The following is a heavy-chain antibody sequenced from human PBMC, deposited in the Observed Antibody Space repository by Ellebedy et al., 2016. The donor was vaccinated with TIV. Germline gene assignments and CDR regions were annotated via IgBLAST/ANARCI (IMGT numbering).Heavy chain of an antibody. CDR2: IYYSGST. D-gene: IGHD2-15*01. J-gene: IGHJ6*02. CDR3: ARDHGGGSPLDV. CDR1: GDSIRSYY. V-gene: IGHV4-31*03. Sequence: MPSETLSLTCTVSGDSIRSYYWSRIRQHPGKGLEWIGYIYYSGSTYYNPSLKSRVTISVDTSKNQFSLKLSSVTAADTAVYYCARDHGGGSPLDVWGQGTTVTVSS.